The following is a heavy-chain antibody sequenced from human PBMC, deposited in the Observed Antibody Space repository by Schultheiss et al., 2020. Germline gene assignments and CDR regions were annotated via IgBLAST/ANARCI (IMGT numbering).Heavy chain of an antibody. D-gene: IGHD6-19*01. V-gene: IGHV6-1*01. CDR2: TYYRSKWYN. J-gene: IGHJ3*02. CDR3: AKDTQYSSGWPDAFDI. Sequence: SETLSLTCTISGDSVSSNSAAWNWIRQSPSRGLEWLGRTYYRSKWYNDYAVSVKSRITINPDTSKNQFSLQLNSVTPEDTALYYCAKDTQYSSGWPDAFDIWGQGTMVTVSS. CDR1: GDSVSSNSAA.